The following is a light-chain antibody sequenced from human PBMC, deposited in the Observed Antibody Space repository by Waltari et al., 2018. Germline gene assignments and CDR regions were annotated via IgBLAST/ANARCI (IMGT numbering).Light chain of an antibody. CDR3: QQYGTSPRLT. V-gene: IGKV3-20*01. Sequence: VLTQSPGTLSLSPGERATLSCRASQSVTSTYLAWYQQKPGQAPRLLIYGTSNRATGIPDRFSGSGSGTDFSLTISRLEPEDFAVYYCQQYGTSPRLTFGGGTKVEIK. CDR2: GTS. J-gene: IGKJ4*01. CDR1: QSVTSTY.